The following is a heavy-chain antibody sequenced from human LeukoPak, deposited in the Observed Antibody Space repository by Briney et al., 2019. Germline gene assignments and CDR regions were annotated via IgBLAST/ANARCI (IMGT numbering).Heavy chain of an antibody. CDR3: ARDRRVVTKKNYHYYGMDV. V-gene: IGHV1-18*01. CDR2: ISAYNGNT. D-gene: IGHD4-23*01. Sequence: VASVKVSCKASGYTFTSYGISWVRQAPGQGLEWMGWISAYNGNTNYAQKLQGRVTMTTDTSTSTAYMELRSLRSDDTAVYYCARDRRVVTKKNYHYYGMDVWGQGTTVTVSS. CDR1: GYTFTSYG. J-gene: IGHJ6*02.